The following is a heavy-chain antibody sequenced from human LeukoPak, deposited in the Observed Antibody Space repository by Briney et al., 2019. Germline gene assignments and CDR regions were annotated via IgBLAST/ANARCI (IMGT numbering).Heavy chain of an antibody. D-gene: IGHD2-15*01. CDR1: GYTFTGYY. CDR3: VRGYCSGGSCSGAWFDP. CDR2: INPNSDGT. V-gene: IGHV1-2*02. J-gene: IGHJ5*02. Sequence: ASVKVSCKASGYTFTGYYMHWVRQAPGQGLEWMGWINPNSDGTNYAQKFQGRVTMTRDTSISTAYIELNSLRSDDTAVYYCVRGYCSGGSCSGAWFDPWGQGTLVTVSS.